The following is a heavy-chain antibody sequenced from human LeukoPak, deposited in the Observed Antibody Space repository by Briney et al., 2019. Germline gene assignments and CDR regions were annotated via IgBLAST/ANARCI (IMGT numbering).Heavy chain of an antibody. Sequence: PSETLSLTYTVSGGSISSYYWSWIRQPPGKGLEWIGYIYYSGSTNYNPSLKSRVTISVDTSKNQFSLKLSSVTAADTAVYYCARLESITIFGVVISHWFDPWGQGTLVTVSS. V-gene: IGHV4-59*08. J-gene: IGHJ5*02. D-gene: IGHD3-3*01. CDR1: GGSISSYY. CDR2: IYYSGST. CDR3: ARLESITIFGVVISHWFDP.